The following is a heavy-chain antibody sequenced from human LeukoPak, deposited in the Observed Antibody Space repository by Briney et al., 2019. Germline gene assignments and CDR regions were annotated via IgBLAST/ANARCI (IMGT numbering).Heavy chain of an antibody. CDR2: IRYDGSNK. D-gene: IGHD6-6*01. CDR1: GFTFSGFW. V-gene: IGHV3-30*02. J-gene: IGHJ4*02. CDR3: AKSSIAARDVEY. Sequence: GGSLRLSCAASGFTFSGFWMHWVRQAPGKGLEWVAFIRYDGSNKYYADSVKGRFTISRDNSKNTLYLQMNSLRAEDTAVYYCAKSSIAARDVEYWGQGTLVTVSS.